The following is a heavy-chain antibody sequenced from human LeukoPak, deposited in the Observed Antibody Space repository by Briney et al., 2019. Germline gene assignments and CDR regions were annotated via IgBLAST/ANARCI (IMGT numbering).Heavy chain of an antibody. Sequence: PGGSLRLTCSASGFTFSTYSMHWVRQAPGKGLVWVSRINRDGSSTNYADSVKGRFTISRDNAKNTVYLQMNSLSAEDTAMYYCTFSSYGDHVGVDAFDIWGQGTMVTVSS. J-gene: IGHJ3*02. CDR1: GFTFSTYS. CDR3: TFSSYGDHVGVDAFDI. D-gene: IGHD4-17*01. CDR2: INRDGSST. V-gene: IGHV3-74*01.